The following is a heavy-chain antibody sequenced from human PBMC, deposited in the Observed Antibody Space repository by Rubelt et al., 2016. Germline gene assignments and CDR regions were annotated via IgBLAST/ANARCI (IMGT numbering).Heavy chain of an antibody. D-gene: IGHD6-13*01. Sequence: QVQLQQWGAGLLKPSETLSLTCAVYGGSFSGYYWSWIRQPPGRGLEWIGELNHSGSTNYNPSLKSRVTIPVDTSKNQLSLKLSPVTAANTAVYYCARGLARAAAARRRLWFDPWGQGTLVTVSS. CDR3: ARGLARAAAARRRLWFDP. CDR1: GGSFSGYY. CDR2: LNHSGST. V-gene: IGHV4-34*01. J-gene: IGHJ5*02.